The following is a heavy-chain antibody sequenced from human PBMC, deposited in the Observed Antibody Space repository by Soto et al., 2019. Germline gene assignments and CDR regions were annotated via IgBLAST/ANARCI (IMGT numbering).Heavy chain of an antibody. CDR2: IDDSGST. CDR1: GVSISSGDYY. Sequence: QVQLQESGPGLLKPSQTLSLTCTVSGVSISSGDYYWSWLRQHPGKGLEWIGYIDDSGSTYSNPSFKSRVTISVDTSKSRCSLKLSSVTAADTAVYYGARWLSGSRQGFDPGGKGTLGTVSS. J-gene: IGHJ5*02. CDR3: ARWLSGSRQGFDP. D-gene: IGHD1-26*01. V-gene: IGHV4-31*03.